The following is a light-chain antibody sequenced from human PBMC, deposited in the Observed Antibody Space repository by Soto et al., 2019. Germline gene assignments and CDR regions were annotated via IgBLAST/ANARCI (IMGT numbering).Light chain of an antibody. J-gene: IGKJ4*01. V-gene: IGKV3-15*01. CDR2: FAS. CDR3: QQYTKWPLT. CDR1: QSVSNN. Sequence: EIVMTQSPATLSVSPGERATLSCRASQSVSNNLAWYQQKPGQAPRLLIYFASTRATGIPARFSGSGSGTEFTLTIRSLQSEDFAVYYCQQYTKWPLTFGGGTKVETK.